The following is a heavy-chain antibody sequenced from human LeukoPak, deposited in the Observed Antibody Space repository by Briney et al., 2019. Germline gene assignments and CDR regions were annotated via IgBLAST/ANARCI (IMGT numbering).Heavy chain of an antibody. V-gene: IGHV3-11*01. D-gene: IGHD5-24*01. CDR2: ISSSGSTF. CDR3: ARDLRWLQLDY. CDR1: GFIFGDYY. J-gene: IGHJ4*02. Sequence: GGSLRLSCTASGFIFGDYYMIWIRQAPGKGLEWVSYISSSGSTFYQADSVKGRFTISRDNAKNSLYPQMNSLRVEDTAVYYCARDLRWLQLDYWGQGTLVTVSS.